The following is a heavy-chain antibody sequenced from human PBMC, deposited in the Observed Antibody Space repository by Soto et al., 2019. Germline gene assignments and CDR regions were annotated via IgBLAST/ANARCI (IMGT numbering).Heavy chain of an antibody. CDR3: ARTSGYAFDY. D-gene: IGHD5-12*01. J-gene: IGHJ4*02. CDR1: GFTFSSYA. V-gene: IGHV3-64*01. Sequence: PGGSLRLSCASSGFTFSSYAMHLVRQAPGKGLEYVSVISSNGGSTYYANSVKGRFTISRDNSKNTLYLQMGSLRAEDMAVYYRARTSGYAFDYWGQGTLVTVSS. CDR2: ISSNGGST.